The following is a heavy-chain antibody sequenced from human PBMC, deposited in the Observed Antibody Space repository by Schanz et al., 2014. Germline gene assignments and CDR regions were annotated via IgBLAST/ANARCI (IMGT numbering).Heavy chain of an antibody. Sequence: QVQLVQSGDEVKKPGASVKVSCKASGYNITSNDVTWVRQATGQGLEWLGWMNPNSGNPGFAQKFRGRVTMTRNTSMSTAYMELSSLRFEDTAVYYCTRGGYSYALSAFDVWGQGTMVTVSS. CDR3: TRGGYSYALSAFDV. CDR1: GYNITSND. CDR2: MNPNSGNP. V-gene: IGHV1-8*01. J-gene: IGHJ3*01. D-gene: IGHD5-18*01.